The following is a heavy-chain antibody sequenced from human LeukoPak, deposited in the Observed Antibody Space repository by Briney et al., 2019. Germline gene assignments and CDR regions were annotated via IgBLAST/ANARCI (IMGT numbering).Heavy chain of an antibody. J-gene: IGHJ3*02. D-gene: IGHD6-13*01. V-gene: IGHV1-69*04. CDR1: RVTFNSCS. CDR2: IIPLLGIV. CDR3: ASDRTIAAAVDPFDI. Sequence: SVKVSCKASRVTFNSCSISWVRQAPGHGLDWMGRIIPLLGIVNYAQKFQGKVTITADKSTNTAYMELSSLRSEDTAMYYCASDRTIAAAVDPFDIWGQGTMVTVSS.